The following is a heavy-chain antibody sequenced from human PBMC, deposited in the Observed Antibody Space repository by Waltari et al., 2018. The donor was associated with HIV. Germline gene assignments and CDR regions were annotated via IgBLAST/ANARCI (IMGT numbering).Heavy chain of an antibody. CDR2: INPNSGGT. J-gene: IGHJ4*02. Sequence: QVQLVQSGAEVKKPGASVKVSCKASGYTFTGYYMHWVRQAPGQGLEWMGWINPNSGGTNYAQKVQGRVTMTRDTSISTAYMELSRLRSDDTAVYYCARYPPYYDSSGYFDYWGQGTLVTVSS. V-gene: IGHV1-2*02. CDR3: ARYPPYYDSSGYFDY. D-gene: IGHD3-22*01. CDR1: GYTFTGYY.